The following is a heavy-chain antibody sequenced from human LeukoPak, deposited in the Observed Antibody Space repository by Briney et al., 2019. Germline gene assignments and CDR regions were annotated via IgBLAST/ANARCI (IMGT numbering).Heavy chain of an antibody. D-gene: IGHD3-22*01. CDR1: GYTFTSYG. J-gene: IGHJ4*02. V-gene: IGHV1-18*01. Sequence: ASVKVSCKASGYTFTSYGISWVRQAPGQGLEWMGWISAYNGNTNYAQKLQGRVTMTTDTSTSTAYMELRSLRSDDTAVYYCARRGYYDSSGYYRVQYYCDYWGQGTLVTVSS. CDR3: ARRGYYDSSGYYRVQYYCDY. CDR2: ISAYNGNT.